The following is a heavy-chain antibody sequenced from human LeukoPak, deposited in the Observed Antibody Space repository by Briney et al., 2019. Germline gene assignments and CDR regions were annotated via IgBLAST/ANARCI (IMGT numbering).Heavy chain of an antibody. CDR3: ARAYGSGSILGVFDY. V-gene: IGHV1-2*02. CDR1: GYTFTGYY. CDR2: INPNSGGT. D-gene: IGHD3-10*01. J-gene: IGHJ4*02. Sequence: ASVKVSCKASGYTFTGYYMRWVRQAPGQGLEWMGWINPNSGGTNYAQKFQGRVTMTRDTSISTAYMELSRLRSDDTAVYYCARAYGSGSILGVFDYWGQGTLVTVSS.